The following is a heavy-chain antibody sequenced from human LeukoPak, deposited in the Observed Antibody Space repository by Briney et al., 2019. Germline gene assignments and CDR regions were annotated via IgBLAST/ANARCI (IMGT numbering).Heavy chain of an antibody. CDR1: GGSISSSSYY. D-gene: IGHD1-26*01. Sequence: SETLSLTCTASGGSISSSSYYWGWIRQPPGKGLEWIGSIYYSGSTYYNPSLKSRVTISVDTSKNQFSLKLSSVTAADTAVYYCARDLLYSGSYRVGDYWGQGTLVTVSS. J-gene: IGHJ4*02. CDR2: IYYSGST. V-gene: IGHV4-39*02. CDR3: ARDLLYSGSYRVGDY.